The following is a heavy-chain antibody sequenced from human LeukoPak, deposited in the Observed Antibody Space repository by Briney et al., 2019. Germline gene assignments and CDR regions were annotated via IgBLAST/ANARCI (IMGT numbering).Heavy chain of an antibody. CDR3: ARARSLAAGTTERYYMDV. CDR1: GGSISSSNW. Sequence: PSETLSLTCAVSGGSISSSNWWSWVRQPPGKGLEWIGEIYHSGSTNYNPSLKSRVTISVDTSKNQFSLKLSSVTAADTAVYYCARARSLAAGTTERYYMDVWGKGTTVTISS. J-gene: IGHJ6*03. V-gene: IGHV4-4*02. CDR2: IYHSGST. D-gene: IGHD6-13*01.